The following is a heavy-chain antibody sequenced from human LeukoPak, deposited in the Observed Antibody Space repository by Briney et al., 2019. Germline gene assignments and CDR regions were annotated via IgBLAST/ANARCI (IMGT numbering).Heavy chain of an antibody. V-gene: IGHV3-21*06. D-gene: IGHD2-2*01. CDR1: GFTFSSYS. CDR2: ISSSSSYI. CDR3: ARDPSAVPTAVNWFDP. J-gene: IGHJ5*02. Sequence: GGSLRLSCAASGFTFSSYSMNWVRQAPGKGLEWVSSISSSSSYIYYTDSVKGRFTTSRDNAKNSLYLQMDSLRAEDTAVYYCARDPSAVPTAVNWFDPWGQGTLVTVSS.